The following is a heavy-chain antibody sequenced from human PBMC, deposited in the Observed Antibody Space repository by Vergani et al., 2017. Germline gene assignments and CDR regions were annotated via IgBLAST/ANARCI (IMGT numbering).Heavy chain of an antibody. CDR3: ARTFGVVPNQAGGYMDV. D-gene: IGHD3-3*01. Sequence: QVQLQESGPGLVKPSQTLSLTCTVSGGSISSGSYYWSWIRQPAGKGLEWIGEINHSGSTNYNPSLKSRVTISVDTSKNQFSLKLSSVTAADTAVYYCARTFGVVPNQAGGYMDVWGKGTTVTVSS. V-gene: IGHV4-61*02. J-gene: IGHJ6*03. CDR1: GGSISSGSYY. CDR2: INHSGST.